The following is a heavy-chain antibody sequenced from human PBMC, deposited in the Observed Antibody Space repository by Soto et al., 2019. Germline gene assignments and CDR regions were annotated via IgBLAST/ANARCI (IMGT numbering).Heavy chain of an antibody. V-gene: IGHV3-15*01. J-gene: IGHJ4*02. CDR3: SYLYFDH. CDR1: GFTFNNAW. D-gene: IGHD1-26*01. Sequence: EVQVVESGGGLVRPGGSLRLSCATSGFTFNNAWMSWVRQAPGKGLEWVGYIKSNIDGGTADYAAPVKGRFTISRDDSKNILYLQMNSLKTEDTAVYYCSYLYFDHWGQGTLVAVYS. CDR2: IKSNIDGGTA.